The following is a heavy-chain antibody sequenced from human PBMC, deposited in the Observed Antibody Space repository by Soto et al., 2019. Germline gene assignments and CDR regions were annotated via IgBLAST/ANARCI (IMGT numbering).Heavy chain of an antibody. CDR3: AKDKQPREYYDILTGLSLW. Sequence: HPGGSLRLSCAASGFTFSSYAMSWVRQAPGKGLEWVSAISGSGGSTYYADSVKGRFTISRDNSKNTLYLQMNSLRAEDTAVYYCAKDKQPREYYDILTGLSLWWGQGTLVTVSS. CDR1: GFTFSSYA. V-gene: IGHV3-23*01. CDR2: ISGSGGST. D-gene: IGHD3-9*01. J-gene: IGHJ4*02.